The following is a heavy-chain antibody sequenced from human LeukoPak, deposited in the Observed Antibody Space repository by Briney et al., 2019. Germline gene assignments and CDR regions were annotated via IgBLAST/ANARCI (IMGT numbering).Heavy chain of an antibody. D-gene: IGHD2-2*01. V-gene: IGHV1-2*02. J-gene: IGHJ3*02. CDR3: ARGPATSAFDI. CDR2: IYPKTGGT. Sequence: GASVKVSCKASGYTFTGYYLHWVRQAPGQGLEWMGWIYPKTGGTSYAQKFQGRVTMTRDTSISTAYMELIGLRSDDTAVYYCARGPATSAFDIWGQGTMVTVSS. CDR1: GYTFTGYY.